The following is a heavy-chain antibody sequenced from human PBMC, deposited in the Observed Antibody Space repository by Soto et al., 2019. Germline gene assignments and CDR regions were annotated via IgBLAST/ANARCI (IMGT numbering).Heavy chain of an antibody. Sequence: ASVKVSWKASGYTFTSYYMNWVRQAPGQGLEWLGIINPSGGYTTYAQKFLGRVTMTRDTSTSTVYMELSSLRSEDTAVYYCAAASWELLHDPYGMDVWGQGTTVTVSS. CDR3: AAASWELLHDPYGMDV. CDR1: GYTFTSYY. D-gene: IGHD1-26*01. V-gene: IGHV1-46*01. J-gene: IGHJ6*02. CDR2: INPSGGYT.